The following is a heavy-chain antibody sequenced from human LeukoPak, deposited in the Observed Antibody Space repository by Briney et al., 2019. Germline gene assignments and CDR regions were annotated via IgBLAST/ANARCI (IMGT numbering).Heavy chain of an antibody. CDR1: GFTFSSYA. CDR3: AKVLYSNYGIPHY. Sequence: GGSLILSCAASGFTFSSYAMSWVRQAPGKGLEWVSAISGSGGSTYYADSVKGRFTISRDNSKNTLYLQMNSLRAEDTAVYYCAKVLYSNYGIPHYWGQGTLVTVSS. CDR2: ISGSGGST. V-gene: IGHV3-23*01. J-gene: IGHJ4*02. D-gene: IGHD4-11*01.